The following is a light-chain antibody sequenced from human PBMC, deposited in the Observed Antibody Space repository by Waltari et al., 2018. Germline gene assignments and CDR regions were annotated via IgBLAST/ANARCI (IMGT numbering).Light chain of an antibody. J-gene: IGLJ1*01. Sequence: SSELTQDPAVSVAVGQTVWITCQGDSLRAYYANWYHQKPGQAPLLVMYGKNNRPSGIPDLCSDSYSGDTASLTITGAQAEDEGAYYCNSRDSSGHPFVFGTGTRLTVL. CDR1: SLRAYY. V-gene: IGLV3-19*01. CDR2: GKN. CDR3: NSRDSSGHPFV.